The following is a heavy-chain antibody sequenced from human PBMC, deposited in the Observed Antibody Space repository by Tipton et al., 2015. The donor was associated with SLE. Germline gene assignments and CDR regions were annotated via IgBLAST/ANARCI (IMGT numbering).Heavy chain of an antibody. Sequence: TLSLTCTVSGGSISSGSYYWSWIRQPAGKGLECIGRIYTSGSTNYNPSLKSRVSIIVDTSKNQFSLKLSSVTAADTAVYYCAREAYYYYGMDVWGQGTTVTVSS. J-gene: IGHJ6*02. CDR3: AREAYYYYGMDV. V-gene: IGHV4-61*02. CDR2: IYTSGST. CDR1: GGSISSGSYY.